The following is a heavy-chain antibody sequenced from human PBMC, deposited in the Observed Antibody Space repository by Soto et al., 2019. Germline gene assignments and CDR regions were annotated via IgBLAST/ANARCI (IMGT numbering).Heavy chain of an antibody. Sequence: ASVKVSCKASGYTFTGYYMHCVRRAPGQVLEWMGWINPNSGGTNYAQKFQGWVTMTRDTSISTAYMELSRLRSDDTAVYYCATSRVSIAVAGETEYYFDYWGQGTLVTVSS. CDR2: INPNSGGT. CDR3: ATSRVSIAVAGETEYYFDY. J-gene: IGHJ4*02. D-gene: IGHD6-19*01. V-gene: IGHV1-2*04. CDR1: GYTFTGYY.